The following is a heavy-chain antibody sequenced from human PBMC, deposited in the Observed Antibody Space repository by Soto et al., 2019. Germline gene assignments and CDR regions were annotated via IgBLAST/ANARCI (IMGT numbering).Heavy chain of an antibody. J-gene: IGHJ6*02. CDR3: ARDCSGGTCYPGMDV. V-gene: IGHV3-21*01. Sequence: LRLSCAASGFTFSDFTINWVRQAPGKGLEWVSSISGSSYIFYSDSLRGRFTISRDNARNSVYLQINSLRAEDTAVYYCARDCSGGTCYPGMDVWGQGTTVTVSS. D-gene: IGHD2-15*01. CDR1: GFTFSDFT. CDR2: ISGSSYI.